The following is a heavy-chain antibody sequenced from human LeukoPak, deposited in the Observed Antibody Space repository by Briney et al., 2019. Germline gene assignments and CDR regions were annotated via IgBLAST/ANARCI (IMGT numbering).Heavy chain of an antibody. CDR2: INTNTGNP. D-gene: IGHD6-19*01. CDR3: AKTTIAVAGNFDY. Sequence: PWASAKVSCKASGYTFTSYAMNWVRQAPGQGLEWMGWINTNTGNPTYAQGFTGRFVFSLDTSVSTAYLQISSLKAEDTAVYCCAKTTIAVAGNFDYWGQGTLVTVSS. J-gene: IGHJ4*02. CDR1: GYTFTSYA. V-gene: IGHV7-4-1*02.